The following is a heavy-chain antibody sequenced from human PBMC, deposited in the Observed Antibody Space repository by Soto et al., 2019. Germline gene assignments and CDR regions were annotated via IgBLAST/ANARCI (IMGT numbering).Heavy chain of an antibody. CDR2: LGPDGRNT. J-gene: IGHJ4*02. V-gene: IGHV3-23*01. D-gene: IGHD4-17*01. CDR3: VKQMTTWTDSFFDF. Sequence: GGSLRLSCVASEFSFSRYAMIWVRQAAGKGLQWVAGLGPDGRNTFYGESVRGRFTISRDNSRNTLYLQMSSLRAEDTAVYFCVKQMTTWTDSFFDFWGQGIQVTVSS. CDR1: EFSFSRYA.